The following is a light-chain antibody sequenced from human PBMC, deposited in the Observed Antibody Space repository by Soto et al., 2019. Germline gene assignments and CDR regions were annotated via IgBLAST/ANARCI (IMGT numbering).Light chain of an antibody. CDR3: AAWDDSLIGL. V-gene: IGLV1-44*01. CDR2: NHD. J-gene: IGLJ1*01. Sequence: QSVPTQPPSAAGTPGQRVTISCSGSRSNIGSNTVTWYQHLPGTAHKLLIYNHDQRPSGVPDRFSGSKSGTSASLAISGPHSEDEAHYYCAAWDDSLIGLFGTGPKVTVL. CDR1: RSNIGSNT.